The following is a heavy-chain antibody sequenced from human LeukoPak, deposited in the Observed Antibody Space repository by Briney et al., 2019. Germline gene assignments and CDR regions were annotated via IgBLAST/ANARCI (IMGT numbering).Heavy chain of an antibody. CDR3: ARPKAHPDSSGYYAPYDAFDI. V-gene: IGHV1-2*02. Sequence: AAVKVSCKASGYTFTGYYKHWVRQAPGQGLEWMGWINPNSGGTNYAQKFQGRVTMTRDTSISTAYMALSRLRSDDTDVYYCARPKAHPDSSGYYAPYDAFDIWGQGTMVTVSS. D-gene: IGHD3-22*01. CDR2: INPNSGGT. CDR1: GYTFTGYY. J-gene: IGHJ3*02.